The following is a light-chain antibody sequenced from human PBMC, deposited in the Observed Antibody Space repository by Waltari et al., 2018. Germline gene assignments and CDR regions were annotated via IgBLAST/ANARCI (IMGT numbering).Light chain of an antibody. CDR2: AAS. J-gene: IGKJ4*01. Sequence: DIQMTKSPSSLSASVGDRVTITCRASQSISSYLNWYQQKPGKAPKLLIYAASSLQSGVPSRCSGSGAGTDFTLTISSLQPEDFATYYCQQSYSTPLTCGGGTKVEIK. CDR3: QQSYSTPLT. V-gene: IGKV1-39*01. CDR1: QSISSY.